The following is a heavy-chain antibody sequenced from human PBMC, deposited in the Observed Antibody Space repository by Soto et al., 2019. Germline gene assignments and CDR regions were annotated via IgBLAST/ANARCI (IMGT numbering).Heavy chain of an antibody. D-gene: IGHD4-17*01. Sequence: EVQLVESGGGLVQPGRSLRLSCAASGFTFDDYAMHWVRQAPGKGLEWVSGISWNSGSIGYADSVKGRFTISRDNAKNTLYLQMNSLRAEDTGVYYCAKDISGTVTRSRVRGGYYFDYLGQGTLVTVSS. CDR2: ISWNSGSI. V-gene: IGHV3-9*01. J-gene: IGHJ4*02. CDR1: GFTFDDYA. CDR3: AKDISGTVTRSRVRGGYYFDY.